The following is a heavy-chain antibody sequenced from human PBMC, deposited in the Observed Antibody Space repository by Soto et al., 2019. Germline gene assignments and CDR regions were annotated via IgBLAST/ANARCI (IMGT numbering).Heavy chain of an antibody. Sequence: GGSLRLSCAASGFTFSRHAMDWVRQAPGKGLEWVAFISDNGRTKDYADSVKGRFTISRDNSKNTLYLQMNSLRADDTAVYYCARDLAGHYSFDYWGQATLVTV. V-gene: IGHV3-30-3*01. CDR3: ARDLAGHYSFDY. CDR1: GFTFSRHA. J-gene: IGHJ4*02. D-gene: IGHD2-21*01. CDR2: ISDNGRTK.